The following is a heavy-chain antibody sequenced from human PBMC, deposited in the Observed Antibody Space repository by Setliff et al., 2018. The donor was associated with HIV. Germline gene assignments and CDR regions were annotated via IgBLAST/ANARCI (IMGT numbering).Heavy chain of an antibody. CDR1: GDSVRKSNY. J-gene: IGHJ3*01. Sequence: SETLSLTCGVSGDSVRKSNYWSWIRQPPGKGLEWIGSIYYSGSTYYNPSLKSRVTISVDTSKNQFSLRLTSVTAADTAVYYCARAPPGIQNDAFDVWGQGTMVTVSS. CDR3: ARAPPGIQNDAFDV. CDR2: IYYSGST. V-gene: IGHV4-38-2*01.